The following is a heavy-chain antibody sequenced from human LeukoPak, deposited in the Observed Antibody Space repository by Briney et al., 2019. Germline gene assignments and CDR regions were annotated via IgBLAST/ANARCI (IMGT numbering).Heavy chain of an antibody. Sequence: GGSLRLSCAASGFTFSSFWMHWVRQAPGKGLVWVSRINSDGSSTLYADSVKGRFTISRDSAKNTLYLQMNSLRAEDTAVYYCARDDYGDYYFDYWGQGTLVTVSS. CDR3: ARDDYGDYYFDY. V-gene: IGHV3-74*01. CDR1: GFTFSSFW. D-gene: IGHD4-17*01. CDR2: INSDGSST. J-gene: IGHJ4*02.